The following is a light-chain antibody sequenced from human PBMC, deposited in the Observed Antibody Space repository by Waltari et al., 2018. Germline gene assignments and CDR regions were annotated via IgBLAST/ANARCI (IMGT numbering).Light chain of an antibody. CDR1: SDINVGDFN. V-gene: IGLV5-37*01. Sequence: QPVLTQPPSSSASPGESARLTCTLPSDINVGDFNIYWYQQKPGSPPRFLLYYQSDSETAPGSGVPSRFSGSKDASAKSWILLISGLQSEDEADYYCMFWPSNVWVFGGGTKLTVL. J-gene: IGLJ3*02. CDR3: MFWPSNVWV. CDR2: YQSDSET.